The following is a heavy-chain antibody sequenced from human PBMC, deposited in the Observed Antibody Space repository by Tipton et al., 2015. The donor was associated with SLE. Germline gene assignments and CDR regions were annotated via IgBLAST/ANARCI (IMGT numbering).Heavy chain of an antibody. CDR3: AGKSWSGAAFDL. J-gene: IGHJ3*01. CDR1: GFRFSDYY. V-gene: IGHV3-11*04. Sequence: SLRLSCAASGFRFSDYYMSWIRQAPGKGLEWLSDISNSDNSRDYADSVKGRFTISRDNAKNSLYLQMNSLRVEDTAVYYCAGKSWSGAAFDLWGQGTTVTVSS. CDR2: ISNSDNSR. D-gene: IGHD3-10*01.